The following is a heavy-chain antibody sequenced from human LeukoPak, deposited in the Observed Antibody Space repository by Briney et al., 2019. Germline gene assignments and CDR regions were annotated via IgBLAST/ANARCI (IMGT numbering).Heavy chain of an antibody. CDR2: ISAYNGNT. D-gene: IGHD3-3*01. CDR3: ARDLGRVLRFLEWPYAFDI. CDR1: GGTFSSYA. Sequence: VASVKVSCKASGGTFSSYAISWVRQAPGQGLEWMGWISAYNGNTNYAQKLQGRVTMTTDTSTSTAYMELRSLRSDDTAVYYCARDLGRVLRFLEWPYAFDIWGQGTMVTVSS. J-gene: IGHJ3*02. V-gene: IGHV1-18*01.